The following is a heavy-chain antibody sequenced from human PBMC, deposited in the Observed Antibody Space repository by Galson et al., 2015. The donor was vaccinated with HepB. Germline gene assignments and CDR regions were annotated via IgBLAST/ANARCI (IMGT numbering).Heavy chain of an antibody. V-gene: IGHV1-69*13. Sequence: SVKVSCKASGGTFSSYAISWVRQAPGQGLEWMGGIIPIFGTANYAQKFQGRVTITADESTSTAYMKLSSLRSEDTAVYYCARVQGLYYYGSGSYYWERNQFDPWGQGTLVTVSS. CDR1: GGTFSSYA. J-gene: IGHJ5*02. CDR2: IIPIFGTA. CDR3: ARVQGLYYYGSGSYYWERNQFDP. D-gene: IGHD3-10*01.